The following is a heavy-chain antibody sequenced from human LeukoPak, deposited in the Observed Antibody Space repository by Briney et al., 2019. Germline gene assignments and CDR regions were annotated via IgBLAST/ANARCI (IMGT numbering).Heavy chain of an antibody. CDR2: VSTNDGNT. CDR1: GYAFTNYH. V-gene: IGHV1-18*01. D-gene: IGHD3-22*01. CDR3: TRAPPGMTMMTDY. J-gene: IGHJ4*02. Sequence: ASVKVSCKASGYAFTNYHIAWVRQAPGQGLEWMGWVSTNDGNTVYAQRLQGRVTMTTDTSTSVAYMELRSLTSDDTAVYYCTRAPPGMTMMTDYWGQGTLVTVSS.